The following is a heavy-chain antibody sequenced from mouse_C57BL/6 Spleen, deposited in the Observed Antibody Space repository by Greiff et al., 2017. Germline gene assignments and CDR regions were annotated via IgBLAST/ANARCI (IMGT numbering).Heavy chain of an antibody. V-gene: IGHV3-3*01. CDR3: ARAPSTMVTTKDY. Sequence: EVKLMESGPSLVRPSQTLSLTCTVTGFSINSACYWIWIRQFPGNKLDYIGYTFYSGITYHNPSLESRTYITRDTSKNQCSLKLSSVTTEDTATYYCARAPSTMVTTKDYWGQGTTLTVSS. CDR2: TFYSGIT. D-gene: IGHD2-2*01. J-gene: IGHJ2*01. CDR1: GFSINSACY.